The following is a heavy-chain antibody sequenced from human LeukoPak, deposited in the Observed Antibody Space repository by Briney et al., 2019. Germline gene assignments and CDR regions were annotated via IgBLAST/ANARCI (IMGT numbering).Heavy chain of an antibody. J-gene: IGHJ6*03. CDR2: IYYSGST. CDR3: ARSPTPLRPYYYYMDV. Sequence: PSETLSLTCTVSGGSISNYYWSWIRQPPGKGLEWIGNIYYSGSTNYNPSLKSRVTMSVDTSKIQFSLKLGSVTAADTAVYYRARSPTPLRPYYYYMDVWGSGTTVTVSS. V-gene: IGHV4-59*01. D-gene: IGHD6-6*01. CDR1: GGSISNYY.